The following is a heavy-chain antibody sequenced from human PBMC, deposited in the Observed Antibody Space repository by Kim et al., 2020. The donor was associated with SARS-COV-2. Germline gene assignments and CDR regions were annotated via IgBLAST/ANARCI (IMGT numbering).Heavy chain of an antibody. CDR1: GGSFSGYY. Sequence: SETLSLTCAVYGGSFSGYYWSWVRQPPGKGLEWVGEINHSGSTNYNPSHKSRGTISVNTSKNQFYLKLSSVTAADTAVYYCARGGVFGMVAAAYYFDYWGQGTLVTVSS. CDR2: INHSGST. J-gene: IGHJ4*02. CDR3: ARGGVFGMVAAAYYFDY. D-gene: IGHD2-15*01. V-gene: IGHV4-34*01.